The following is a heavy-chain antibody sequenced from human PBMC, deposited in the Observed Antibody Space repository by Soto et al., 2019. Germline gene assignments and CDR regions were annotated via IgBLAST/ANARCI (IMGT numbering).Heavy chain of an antibody. CDR1: VFSLSTSGMC. CDR2: IDWDDDK. Sequence: VSGPTLVNPTQTLTLTCTFSVFSLSTSGMCVSWIRQPPGKALEWLARIDWDDDKYYSTSLKTRLTISKDTSKNQVVLTMTNMDPVDTATYYCARQIGGYSYGYEGYYFDYWGQGTLVTVSS. J-gene: IGHJ4*02. CDR3: ARQIGGYSYGYEGYYFDY. V-gene: IGHV2-70*11. D-gene: IGHD5-18*01.